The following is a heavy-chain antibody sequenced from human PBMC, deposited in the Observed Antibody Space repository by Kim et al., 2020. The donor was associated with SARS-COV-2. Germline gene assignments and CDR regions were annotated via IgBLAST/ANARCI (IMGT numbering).Heavy chain of an antibody. Sequence: SETLSLTCAVYGGSFSGYYWSWIRQPPGKGLEWIGEINHSGSTNYNPSLKSRVTISVDTSKNQFSLKLSSVTAADTAVYYCARGRNDILTGYNYWGQGTLVTVSS. CDR1: GGSFSGYY. J-gene: IGHJ4*02. CDR3: ARGRNDILTGYNY. V-gene: IGHV4-34*01. D-gene: IGHD3-9*01. CDR2: INHSGST.